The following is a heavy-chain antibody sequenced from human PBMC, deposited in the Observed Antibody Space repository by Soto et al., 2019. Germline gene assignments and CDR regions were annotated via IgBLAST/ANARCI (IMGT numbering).Heavy chain of an antibody. CDR1: GGSIVYYY. Sequence: SETLSLTCTVSGGSIVYYYWNWIRQSPGKGLEWIGYIYYTGITKYNPSLRSRVTISVDTSKNQISLKLGSVTAADTAVYYCASVPARQYYDGVDVWGQGITVTVSS. CDR2: IYYTGIT. V-gene: IGHV4-59*01. J-gene: IGHJ6*02. D-gene: IGHD2-2*01. CDR3: ASVPARQYYDGVDV.